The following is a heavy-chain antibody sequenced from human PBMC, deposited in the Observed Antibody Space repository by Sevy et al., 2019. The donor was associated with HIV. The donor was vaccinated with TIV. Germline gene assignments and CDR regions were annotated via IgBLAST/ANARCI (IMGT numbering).Heavy chain of an antibody. D-gene: IGHD6-13*01. CDR2: IHFDGSNI. J-gene: IGHJ4*02. V-gene: IGHV3-30*02. Sequence: GGSLRLSCAASGFTFNFYGMHWVRQAPDKGLEWVAFIHFDGSNIYYADSMKGRFTISRDNSKNTLYLQMNSLRTEDTAVYYCAKNTAAAGTGGFDYWGQGTLVTVSS. CDR1: GFTFNFYG. CDR3: AKNTAAAGTGGFDY.